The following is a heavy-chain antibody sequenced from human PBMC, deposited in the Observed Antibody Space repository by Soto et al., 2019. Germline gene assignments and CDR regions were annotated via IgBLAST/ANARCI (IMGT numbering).Heavy chain of an antibody. V-gene: IGHV4-61*08. CDR2: IYYTGSR. J-gene: IGHJ3*02. CDR1: NGSISSGDYY. Sequence: PSETLSLTCNVSNGSISSGDYYWSWVRPPPGKGLEWIGYIYYTGSRNYKPSAKSRVTISVDTSKNQFSLKLSSVTAADTAVYYCAREGSWLQSDAFDIWGQGTMVTVSS. D-gene: IGHD3-9*01. CDR3: AREGSWLQSDAFDI.